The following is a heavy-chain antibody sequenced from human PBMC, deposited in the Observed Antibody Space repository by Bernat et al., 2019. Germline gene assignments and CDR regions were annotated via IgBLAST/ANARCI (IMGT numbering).Heavy chain of an antibody. D-gene: IGHD5-18*01. Sequence: QVQLVESGGGVVQPGRSLRLSCAASGFTFSNYAMHCVRQAPGKGLEWVAVISYDGSNKYYADSVKGRFTISRDNSKNILYVQMNSLRVEDTAVYYCAKVPRGYSYGYTSYYYRMDLWGQGTTVNVSS. V-gene: IGHV3-30-3*01. CDR3: AKVPRGYSYGYTSYYYRMDL. J-gene: IGHJ6*02. CDR1: GFTFSNYA. CDR2: ISYDGSNK.